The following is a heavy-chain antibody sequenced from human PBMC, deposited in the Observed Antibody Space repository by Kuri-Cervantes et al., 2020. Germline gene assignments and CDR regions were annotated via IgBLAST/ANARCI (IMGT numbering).Heavy chain of an antibody. CDR2: ISWNSGNI. V-gene: IGHV3-9*01. CDR1: GFTFDDYA. J-gene: IGHJ4*02. Sequence: GGSLRLSCSASGFTFDDYAMHWVRQAPGKGLEWVSHISWNSGNIVYADSVKGRCTISRDNAKNSLYLQMNSLRAEDTAVYYCARDADSSSGYYYFDYWGQGTLVTVSS. D-gene: IGHD6-6*01. CDR3: ARDADSSSGYYYFDY.